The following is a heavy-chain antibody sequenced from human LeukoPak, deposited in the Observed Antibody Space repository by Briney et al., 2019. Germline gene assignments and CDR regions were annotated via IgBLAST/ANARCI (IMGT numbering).Heavy chain of an antibody. V-gene: IGHV3-30*01. D-gene: IGHD5-12*01. CDR1: GFTFSSYA. Sequence: GGSLRLSCAASGFTFSSYAMHWVRQAPGKGLEWVAAISYDGSNKYYADSVKGRFNISRDNSENTLYLQMNSLRAEDTAVYYCARDRTTTGVSGYDLDYWGQGTLVTVSS. CDR3: ARDRTTTGVSGYDLDY. CDR2: ISYDGSNK. J-gene: IGHJ4*02.